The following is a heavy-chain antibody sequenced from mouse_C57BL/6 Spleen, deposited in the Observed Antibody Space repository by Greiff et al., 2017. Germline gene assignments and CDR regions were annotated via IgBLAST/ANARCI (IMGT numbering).Heavy chain of an antibody. Sequence: VHLVESGAELAKPGASVKLSCKASGYTFTSYWMHWVKQRPGQGLEWIGYINPSSGYTKYNQTFKDKATLTADKSSSTAYMQLSSLTYEDSAVYYCARPYYGSSFLYAMDYWGQGTSVTVSS. D-gene: IGHD1-1*01. J-gene: IGHJ4*01. CDR3: ARPYYGSSFLYAMDY. CDR2: INPSSGYT. CDR1: GYTFTSYW. V-gene: IGHV1-7*01.